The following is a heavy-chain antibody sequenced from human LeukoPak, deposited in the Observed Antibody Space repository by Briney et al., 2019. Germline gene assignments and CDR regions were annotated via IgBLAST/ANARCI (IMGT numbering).Heavy chain of an antibody. CDR1: GYTFTSYY. D-gene: IGHD4-23*01. J-gene: IGHJ4*02. Sequence: ASVKVSCKASGYTFTSYYMHWVRQAPGQGLEWMGIINPSGGSTSYAQKFQGRVTMTRDTSTSTVYMELSSLRSEDTAVYYCARRTRTSTVVTGGLDYWGQGTLVTVSS. V-gene: IGHV1-46*01. CDR3: ARRTRTSTVVTGGLDY. CDR2: INPSGGST.